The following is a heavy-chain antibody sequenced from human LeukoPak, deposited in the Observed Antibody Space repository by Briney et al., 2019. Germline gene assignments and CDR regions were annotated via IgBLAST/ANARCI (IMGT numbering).Heavy chain of an antibody. V-gene: IGHV3-33*01. J-gene: IGHJ6*02. D-gene: IGHD2-15*01. CDR1: GFTFSSYG. Sequence: GRSLRLSCAASGFTFSSYGMHWVRQAPGKGLEWVAVIWYDGSNKYYADSVKGRFTISRDNSKNTLYLQMNSLRAEDTAVYYCARERSVVVAEAYGMDVWGQGTTVTVSS. CDR3: ARERSVVVAEAYGMDV. CDR2: IWYDGSNK.